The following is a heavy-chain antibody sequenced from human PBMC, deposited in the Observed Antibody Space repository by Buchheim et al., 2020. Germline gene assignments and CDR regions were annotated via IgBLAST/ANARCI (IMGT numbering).Heavy chain of an antibody. V-gene: IGHV4-61*01. J-gene: IGHJ3*02. CDR2: IYYIGNT. Sequence: QVQLQESGPGLVKPSETLSLTCTVSGDSVSSNTYYWSWIRQPPGKGLEWIGYIYYIGNTNYNPSLKSRVTISVDTSKHQFSLKLSSVTAADTAVYYCVRGPSTIFGVVDGFDIWGQGT. CDR1: GDSVSSNTYY. D-gene: IGHD3-3*01. CDR3: VRGPSTIFGVVDGFDI.